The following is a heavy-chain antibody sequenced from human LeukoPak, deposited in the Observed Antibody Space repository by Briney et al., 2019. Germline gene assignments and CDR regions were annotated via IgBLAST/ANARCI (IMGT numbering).Heavy chain of an antibody. V-gene: IGHV1-18*01. J-gene: IGHJ4*02. D-gene: IGHD4-17*01. CDR2: ISAYNGNT. Sequence: ASVKVSCKASGYTFTSYGLSWVRQAPGEGLEWMGWISAYNGNTNYAQNLQGRVTMTTDTSTSTAYMELRSLRSDDTAVYFCARGHGDHSFDYWGQGTLVTVSS. CDR1: GYTFTSYG. CDR3: ARGHGDHSFDY.